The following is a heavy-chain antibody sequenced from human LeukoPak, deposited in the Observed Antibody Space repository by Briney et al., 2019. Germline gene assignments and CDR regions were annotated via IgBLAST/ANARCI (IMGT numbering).Heavy chain of an antibody. CDR2: ISSSGSTI. CDR3: AKDQRDSSGYYLPTAY. Sequence: GGSLRLSCAASGFTFSDYYMSWIRQAPGKGLEWVSYISSSGSTIYYADSVKGRFTISRDNSKNTLYLQMNSLRAEDTAVYYCAKDQRDSSGYYLPTAYWGQGTLVTVSS. J-gene: IGHJ4*02. D-gene: IGHD3-22*01. V-gene: IGHV3-11*01. CDR1: GFTFSDYY.